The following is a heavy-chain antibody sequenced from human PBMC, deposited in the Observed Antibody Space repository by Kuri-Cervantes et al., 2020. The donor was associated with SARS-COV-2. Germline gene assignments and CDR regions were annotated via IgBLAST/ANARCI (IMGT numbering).Heavy chain of an antibody. CDR3: ATLSLPRSTSYYYYYYMDV. Sequence: SVKVSCKASGGTFSSYAISWVRQAPGQGLEWMGGIIPIFGTANYAQKFQGRVTITADESTSTAYMELSSLRSEDTAVYYCATLSLPRSTSYYYYYYMDVWGKGTPVTVSS. D-gene: IGHD2-2*01. CDR1: GGTFSSYA. J-gene: IGHJ6*03. V-gene: IGHV1-69*13. CDR2: IIPIFGTA.